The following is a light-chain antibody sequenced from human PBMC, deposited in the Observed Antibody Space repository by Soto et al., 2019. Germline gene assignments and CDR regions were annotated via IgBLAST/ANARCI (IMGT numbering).Light chain of an antibody. CDR3: QQYNSYRT. Sequence: DIQMTQSPSTLSASVGDRVTITCRARQSINIWLAWYQQKPGKAPKLLIYDASILESGVPSRFSGSGPGTEFTLTISSLQPDDFATYYCQQYNSYRTFGQGTKVDIK. CDR1: QSINIW. J-gene: IGKJ1*01. V-gene: IGKV1-5*01. CDR2: DAS.